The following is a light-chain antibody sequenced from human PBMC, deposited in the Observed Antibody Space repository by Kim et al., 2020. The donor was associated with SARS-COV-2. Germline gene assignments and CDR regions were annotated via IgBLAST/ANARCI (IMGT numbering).Light chain of an antibody. J-gene: IGLJ3*02. CDR1: LLAEKY. V-gene: IGLV3-27*01. CDR3: YTAADNSLGM. Sequence: SYELTQPSSVSVSPGQTARITCSGDLLAEKYVRWFQQRPGQAPVLIIYKDIERPSGIPERFSGSSSGTTVTLTISGAQVEDEADYYCYTAADNSLGMFGEGTQLTVL. CDR2: KDI.